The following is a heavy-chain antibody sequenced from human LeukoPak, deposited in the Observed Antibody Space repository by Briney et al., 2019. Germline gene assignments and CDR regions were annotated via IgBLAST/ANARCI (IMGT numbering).Heavy chain of an antibody. Sequence: PSETLSLTCAVSGGSISSSNWWSWVRQPPGKGLEWIGEIYHSGSTNYIPSLKSRVTISVDKSKNQFSLKLSSVTAADTAVYYCAREGSAVTTRGWFDPWGQGTLVTVSS. J-gene: IGHJ5*02. CDR1: GGSISSSNW. CDR2: IYHSGST. V-gene: IGHV4-4*02. CDR3: AREGSAVTTRGWFDP. D-gene: IGHD4-17*01.